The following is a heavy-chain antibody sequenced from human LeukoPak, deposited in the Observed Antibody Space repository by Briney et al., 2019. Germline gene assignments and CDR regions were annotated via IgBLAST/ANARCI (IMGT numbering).Heavy chain of an antibody. Sequence: ASVKVSCKASGYTFTGYYMHWVRQAPGQGLEWMGWINPNSGGTNYAQKFQGRVTITADKSTSTAYMELSSLRSEDTAVYYCASRGLENDYGDYDAFDIWGQGTMVTVSS. V-gene: IGHV1-2*02. CDR3: ASRGLENDYGDYDAFDI. J-gene: IGHJ3*02. D-gene: IGHD4-17*01. CDR2: INPNSGGT. CDR1: GYTFTGYY.